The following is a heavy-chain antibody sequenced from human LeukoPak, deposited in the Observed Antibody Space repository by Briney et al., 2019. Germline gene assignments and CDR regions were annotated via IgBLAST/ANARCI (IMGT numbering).Heavy chain of an antibody. CDR1: GFTVSSNY. Sequence: GGSLRLSCAASGFTVSSNYMSWVRQAPGKGLEWVSVIYSAGSTYYADSVKGRFTISRDNSKNTLYLQMNSLRAEDTAVYYCARGPYCSGFYYFDYWGQGTLVTVSS. J-gene: IGHJ4*02. D-gene: IGHD6-19*01. V-gene: IGHV3-66*01. CDR3: ARGPYCSGFYYFDY. CDR2: IYSAGST.